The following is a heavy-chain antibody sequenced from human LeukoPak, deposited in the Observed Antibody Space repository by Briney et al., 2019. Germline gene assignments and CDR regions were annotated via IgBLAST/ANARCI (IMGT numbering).Heavy chain of an antibody. D-gene: IGHD2-21*02. CDR1: GFVFSNYG. Sequence: GGTLRLSCAASGFVFSNYGMHWVRQAPGQGMELEAFGRNDGSNEYYEDSMKGRFTISRDDSNKTLYPQMINLIADDDAAFYCSRESGGYRHSEGPRYWGLGTLVTVSS. CDR3: SRESGGYRHSEGPRY. J-gene: IGHJ4*02. CDR2: GRNDGSNE. V-gene: IGHV3-30*02.